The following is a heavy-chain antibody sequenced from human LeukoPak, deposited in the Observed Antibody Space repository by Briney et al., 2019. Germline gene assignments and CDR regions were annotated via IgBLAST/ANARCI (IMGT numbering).Heavy chain of an antibody. CDR2: IYHSGTT. J-gene: IGHJ5*02. CDR3: ARVKGRLSWFDP. Sequence: SETLSLTCTVSGGSISDYYWSWIRQPPGKRLEWIGSIYHSGTTYYNPSLKSRVTISVDTSKNQFSLKLSSVTAADTAVYYCARVKGRLSWFDPWGQGTLFTVSS. V-gene: IGHV4-38-2*02. CDR1: GGSISDYY.